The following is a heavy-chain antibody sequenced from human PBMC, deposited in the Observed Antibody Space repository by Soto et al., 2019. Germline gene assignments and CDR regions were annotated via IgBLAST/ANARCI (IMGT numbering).Heavy chain of an antibody. CDR3: ARGIVVRDNVVIPHFVY. CDR1: GDSISNYY. Sequence: QVQLQESGPGLVKPSETLSLTCNVSGDSISNYYWNWIRQPAGKGLQWIGRIHTAGTNYNPSLRSRVTMSLDKSNNQFFLTLSSLTAADTAVYFCARGIVVRDNVVIPHFVYWGRGTLVTVSS. V-gene: IGHV4-4*07. J-gene: IGHJ4*02. D-gene: IGHD2-21*01. CDR2: IHTAGT.